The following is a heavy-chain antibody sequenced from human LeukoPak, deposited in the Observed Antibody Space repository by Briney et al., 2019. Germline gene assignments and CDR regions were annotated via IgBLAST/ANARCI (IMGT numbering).Heavy chain of an antibody. CDR3: AKVEDTVPTPADAFDF. CDR2: ISPSSTLI. CDR1: GFTFSSYA. Sequence: GGSLRLSCAASGFTFSSYAMNWVRQAPGTGLEWVSYISPSSTLIYYADSVKGRFTISRDNAKKSLFLQMNSLRAEDTAMYYCAKVEDTVPTPADAFDFWGQGTMVTVSS. D-gene: IGHD4-11*01. J-gene: IGHJ3*01. V-gene: IGHV3-48*01.